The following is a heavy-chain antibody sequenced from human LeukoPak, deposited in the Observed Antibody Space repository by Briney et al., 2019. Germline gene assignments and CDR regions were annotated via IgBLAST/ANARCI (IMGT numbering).Heavy chain of an antibody. Sequence: SETLSLTCTVSGGSLSSGGYYWSWIRQHPGTGLEWIGYIFYSGSTYYNPSLKSRVTISVDTSKNQFSLKLSSVTAADTAVYYCARAMIEGEYYFDYWGQGTLVTVSS. CDR3: ARAMIEGEYYFDY. D-gene: IGHD2-21*01. CDR2: IFYSGST. V-gene: IGHV4-31*03. CDR1: GGSLSSGGYY. J-gene: IGHJ4*02.